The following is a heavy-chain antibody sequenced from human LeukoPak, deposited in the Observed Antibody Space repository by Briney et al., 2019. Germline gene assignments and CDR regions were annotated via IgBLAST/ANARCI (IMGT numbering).Heavy chain of an antibody. Sequence: RASVKVSCKASGYTFTSYDISWVRQAPGQGLEWMGWISAYNGNTNYAQKLQGRVTMTTDTSTSTAYMELRSLRSDDTAVYYCARDLGSGEQQDYGMDVWGQGTTVTVSS. V-gene: IGHV1-18*01. CDR1: GYTFTSYD. D-gene: IGHD6-13*01. CDR2: ISAYNGNT. CDR3: ARDLGSGEQQDYGMDV. J-gene: IGHJ6*02.